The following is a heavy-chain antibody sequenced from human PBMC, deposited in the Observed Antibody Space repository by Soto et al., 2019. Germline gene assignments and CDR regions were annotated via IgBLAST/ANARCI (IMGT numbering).Heavy chain of an antibody. CDR2: IIPILGIA. Sequence: SVKVSCKASGGTFSSYTISWVQQAPGQGLEWMGRIIPILGIANYAQKFQGRVTITADKSTSTAYMELSSLRSEDTAVYYCARGTYYDYIWGSYRHDYWGQGTLVTVSS. CDR3: ARGTYYDYIWGSYRHDY. D-gene: IGHD3-16*02. J-gene: IGHJ4*02. CDR1: GGTFSSYT. V-gene: IGHV1-69*02.